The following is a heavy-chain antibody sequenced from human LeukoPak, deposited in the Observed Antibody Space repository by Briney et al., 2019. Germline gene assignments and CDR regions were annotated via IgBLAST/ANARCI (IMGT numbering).Heavy chain of an antibody. CDR1: GGSFSGYY. CDR2: INHSGST. CDR3: ARGDPIYDFWSGGDY. Sequence: SETLSLTCAVYGGSFSGYYWSWIRQPPGKGLEWIGEINHSGSTNYNPSLKSRVTISVDTSKNQFSLKLSSVTAADTAVYYCARGDPIYDFWSGGDYWGQGSLVTVSS. D-gene: IGHD3-3*01. J-gene: IGHJ4*02. V-gene: IGHV4-34*01.